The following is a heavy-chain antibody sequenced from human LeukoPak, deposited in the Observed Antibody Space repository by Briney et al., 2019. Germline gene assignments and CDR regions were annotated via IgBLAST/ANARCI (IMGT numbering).Heavy chain of an antibody. D-gene: IGHD6-13*01. CDR3: AKIFSAAGTWEVYYYYYMTS. J-gene: IGHJ6*03. V-gene: IGHV3-30*18. Sequence: PGGSLRLSCAASGFTFSSYGMHWVRQAPGKGLEWVAVISYDGSNKYYADSVKGRFTISRDNSKNTPYLQMNSLRAEDTAVYYCAKIFSAAGTWEVYYYYYMTSGAKGPRSPSP. CDR1: GFTFSSYG. CDR2: ISYDGSNK.